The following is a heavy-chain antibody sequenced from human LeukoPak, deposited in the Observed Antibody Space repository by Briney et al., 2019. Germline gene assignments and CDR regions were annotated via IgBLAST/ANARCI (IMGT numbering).Heavy chain of an antibody. Sequence: GGSLRLSCAASGFTFSSYWMHWVRQAPGKGLEWVSSISSSSSYIYYADSVKGRFTISRDNAKNSLYLQMNSLRAEDTAVYYCATPPNDFTDYWGQGTLVTVSS. J-gene: IGHJ4*02. CDR2: ISSSSSYI. V-gene: IGHV3-21*01. CDR1: GFTFSSYW. D-gene: IGHD2-21*02. CDR3: ATPPNDFTDY.